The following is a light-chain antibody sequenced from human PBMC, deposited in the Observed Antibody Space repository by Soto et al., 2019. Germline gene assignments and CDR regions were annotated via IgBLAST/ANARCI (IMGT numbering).Light chain of an antibody. J-gene: IGKJ1*01. V-gene: IGKV3-20*01. CDR2: DVS. CDR1: QSVSSNY. CDR3: QQYGSSPT. Sequence: EIVLTQSPGTLSLSPGERATLSCRSSQSVSSNYFAWYQQKPDQAPRLVIYDVSGRATGIPDRFSGSGSGTDFTLTISRLEPEDFAVYYWQQYGSSPTFGQGTKVEIK.